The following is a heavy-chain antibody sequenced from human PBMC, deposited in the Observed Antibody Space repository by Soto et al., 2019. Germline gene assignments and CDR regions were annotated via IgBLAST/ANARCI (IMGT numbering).Heavy chain of an antibody. CDR1: AFTFSSYA. CDR3: AKGRASDCPGCTQDY. D-gene: IGHD2-21*02. V-gene: IGHV3-23*01. J-gene: IGHJ4*02. Sequence: EVQLLESGGGLAQPGGSLRLSCAASAFTFSSYAMRWVRQAPGKGLEWVSAVSGSGDSTYYADSVKGQFTISRDNSKNTLYLQMNSLRAEDTAVYYCAKGRASDCPGCTQDYWGQGTLVTVSS. CDR2: VSGSGDST.